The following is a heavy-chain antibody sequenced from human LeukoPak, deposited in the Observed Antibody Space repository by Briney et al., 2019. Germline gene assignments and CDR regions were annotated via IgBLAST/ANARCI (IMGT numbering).Heavy chain of an antibody. V-gene: IGHV4-34*01. CDR2: INHSGST. CDR1: GGSFSGYY. Sequence: SETLSLTCAVYGGSFSGYYWSWIRQPPGKGLEWIGEINHSGSTNYNPSLKSRVTISVDASKNQFSLKLSSVTAADTAVYYCARGTTFRPTFDYWGQGTLVTVSS. CDR3: ARGTTFRPTFDY. J-gene: IGHJ4*02. D-gene: IGHD1-1*01.